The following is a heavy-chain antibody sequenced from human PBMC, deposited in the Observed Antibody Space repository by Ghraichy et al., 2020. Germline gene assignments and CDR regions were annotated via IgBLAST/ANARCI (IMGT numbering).Heavy chain of an antibody. CDR1: GFTFSSYG. CDR2: ISYDGSNK. J-gene: IGHJ6*02. D-gene: IGHD3-3*01. CDR3: AKDKLLEWLGWIPHNLFMDV. V-gene: IGHV3-30*18. Sequence: GGSLRLSCAASGFTFSSYGMHWVRQAPGKGLEWVAVISYDGSNKYYADSVKGRFTISRDNSKNTLYLQMNSLRAEDTAVYYCAKDKLLEWLGWIPHNLFMDVWGQGTTVTVSS.